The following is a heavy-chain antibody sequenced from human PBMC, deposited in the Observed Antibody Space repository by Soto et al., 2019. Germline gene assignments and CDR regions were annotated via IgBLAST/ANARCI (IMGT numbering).Heavy chain of an antibody. J-gene: IGHJ3*02. D-gene: IGHD3-10*01. V-gene: IGHV5-51*01. Sequence: GESLKISCKGSGYSFTSYWIGWVRQMPGKGLEWMGIIYPGDSDTRYSPSFQGQVTISADKSISTAYLQWSSLKASDTAMYYCARPMYYYGSGSYRDAFDIWGQGTIVTVSS. CDR1: GYSFTSYW. CDR2: IYPGDSDT. CDR3: ARPMYYYGSGSYRDAFDI.